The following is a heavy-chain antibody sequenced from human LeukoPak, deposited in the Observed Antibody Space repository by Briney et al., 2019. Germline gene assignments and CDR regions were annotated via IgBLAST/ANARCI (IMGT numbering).Heavy chain of an antibody. CDR3: AKDDYYDSSGYSLFDY. Sequence: GGSLRLSCAASGFTFSSYAMSWVRQAPGKGLEWVSAISGSGGSTYYADSVKGRFTISRDNSENTLYLQMNSLRAEDTAVYYCAKDDYYDSSGYSLFDYWGQGTLVTVSS. CDR2: ISGSGGST. CDR1: GFTFSSYA. J-gene: IGHJ4*02. D-gene: IGHD3-22*01. V-gene: IGHV3-23*01.